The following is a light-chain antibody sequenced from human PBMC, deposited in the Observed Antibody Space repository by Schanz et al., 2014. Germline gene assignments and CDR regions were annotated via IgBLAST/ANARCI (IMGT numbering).Light chain of an antibody. J-gene: IGLJ3*02. V-gene: IGLV2-14*03. CDR3: CSYAGSSTWV. Sequence: QSALTQPASVSGSPGQSITISCTGTSSDVGAYDYVSWYQQHPGKVPKLMIYDVRNRPSGVSDRFSGSKSGNTASLTISGLQAEDEADYYCCSYAGSSTWVFGGGTKLTVL. CDR1: SSDVGAYDY. CDR2: DVR.